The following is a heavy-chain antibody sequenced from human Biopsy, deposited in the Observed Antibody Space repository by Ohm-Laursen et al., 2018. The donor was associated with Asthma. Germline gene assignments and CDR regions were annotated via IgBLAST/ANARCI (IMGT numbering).Heavy chain of an antibody. CDR1: GYTFTRYG. J-gene: IGHJ4*02. D-gene: IGHD1-1*01. Sequence: ASVKVSCKASGYTFTRYGIAWVRQAPGQGLEWVGWISVYNGDTNSAQKLQDRVTLTTDTYTDTAYMELRSLRFDDTAVYYCARRSYNWDDIDSWSQGTLVTVSS. CDR3: ARRSYNWDDIDS. V-gene: IGHV1-18*01. CDR2: ISVYNGDT.